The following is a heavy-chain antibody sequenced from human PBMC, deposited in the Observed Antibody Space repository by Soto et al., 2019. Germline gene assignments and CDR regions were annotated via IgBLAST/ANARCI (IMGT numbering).Heavy chain of an antibody. Sequence: TSETLSLTCAVYGGSFSGYYWSWIRQPPGKGLEWIGEINHSGSTNYNPSLKSRVTISVDTSKNQFSLKLSSVTAADTAVYYCARGDPGAYWGQGTLVTVSS. V-gene: IGHV4-34*01. CDR1: GGSFSGYY. D-gene: IGHD3-10*01. CDR2: INHSGST. CDR3: ARGDPGAY. J-gene: IGHJ4*02.